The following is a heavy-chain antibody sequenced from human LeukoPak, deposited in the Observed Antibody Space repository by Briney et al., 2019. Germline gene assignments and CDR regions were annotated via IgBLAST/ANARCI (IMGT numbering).Heavy chain of an antibody. Sequence: GGSLRLSCAASGFTFSSYAMSWVRQAPGKGLEWVAFIRYDGSNKYYADSVKGRFTISRDNSKNTVYLQMNSLRAEDTAVYYCAAPGVPAATYYFDYWGQGTLVTVSS. V-gene: IGHV3-30*02. J-gene: IGHJ4*02. D-gene: IGHD2-2*01. CDR2: IRYDGSNK. CDR1: GFTFSSYA. CDR3: AAPGVPAATYYFDY.